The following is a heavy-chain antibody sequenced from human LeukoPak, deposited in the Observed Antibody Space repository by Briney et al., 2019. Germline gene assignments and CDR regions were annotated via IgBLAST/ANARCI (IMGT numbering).Heavy chain of an antibody. CDR3: ARDAKGLLLRYGSGSYDH. CDR1: GYTFTSYG. D-gene: IGHD3-10*01. V-gene: IGHV1-18*01. CDR2: ISAYNGNT. Sequence: ASVTVSCKASGYTFTSYGISWVRQAPGQGLEWMGWISAYNGNTNYAQKLQGRVTMTTDTSTSTAYMELRSLRSDDTAVYYCARDAKGLLLRYGSGSYDHWGQGTLVTVSS. J-gene: IGHJ4*02.